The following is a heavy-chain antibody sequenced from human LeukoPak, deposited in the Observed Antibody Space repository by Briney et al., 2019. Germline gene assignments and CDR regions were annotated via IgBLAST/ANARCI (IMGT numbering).Heavy chain of an antibody. D-gene: IGHD3/OR15-3a*01. V-gene: IGHV3-48*03. CDR3: ARATFIWTAYYTH. CDR1: GFTLSSYE. J-gene: IGHJ4*02. CDR2: ISSSGSTI. Sequence: PGGSLRLSCAASGFTLSSYEMNWVRQAPGKGLEWVSYISSSGSTIYYADSVKGRFTISRDNAKNSLYLQMNSLRAEDTAVYYCARATFIWTAYYTHWGQGTLVTVSS.